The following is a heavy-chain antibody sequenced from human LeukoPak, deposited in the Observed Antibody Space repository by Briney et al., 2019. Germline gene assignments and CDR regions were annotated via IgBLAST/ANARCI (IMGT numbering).Heavy chain of an antibody. Sequence: SETLSLTCTVSGGSISSYYGSWIRQPPGKGLEWVGYIYYSGSTNYNPSLKSRVTISVDTSKNQFSLKLSSVTAADTAVYYCARNPSYDILTGYSDYYGMDVWGQGTTVTVSS. CDR1: GGSISSYY. D-gene: IGHD3-9*01. CDR3: ARNPSYDILTGYSDYYGMDV. J-gene: IGHJ6*02. CDR2: IYYSGST. V-gene: IGHV4-59*01.